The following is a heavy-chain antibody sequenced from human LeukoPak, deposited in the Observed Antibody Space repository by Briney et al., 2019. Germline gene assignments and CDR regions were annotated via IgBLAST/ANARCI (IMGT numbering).Heavy chain of an antibody. J-gene: IGHJ4*02. CDR3: LNMGAEILPY. D-gene: IGHD4/OR15-4a*01. CDR2: IGSSSTYT. V-gene: IGHV3-21*01. CDR1: GFTFSSYS. Sequence: PGGSLRLSCAASGFTFSSYSMDWVRQAPGKGPEWVSTIGSSSTYTDYADSVKGRFTISRDNAKNSLYLQTNSLRAEDTAVYYCLNMGAEILPYWGQGTLVTVSS.